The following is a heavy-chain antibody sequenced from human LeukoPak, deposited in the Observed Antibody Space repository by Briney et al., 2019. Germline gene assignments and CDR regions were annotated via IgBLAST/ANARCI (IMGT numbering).Heavy chain of an antibody. V-gene: IGHV4-39*07. Sequence: SETLSLTCTVSGGSISSSSYYWGWIRQPPGKGLEWIGSIYYSGSTYYNPSLKSRVTISVDKSKNQFSLKLSSVTAADTAVYYCAKIGYGSGSYFYYYYYMDVWGKGTTVTVSS. CDR2: IYYSGST. D-gene: IGHD3-10*01. J-gene: IGHJ6*03. CDR1: GGSISSSSYY. CDR3: AKIGYGSGSYFYYYYYMDV.